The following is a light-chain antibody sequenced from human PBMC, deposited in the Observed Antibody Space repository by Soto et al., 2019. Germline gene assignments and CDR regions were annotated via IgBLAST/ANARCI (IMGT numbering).Light chain of an antibody. J-gene: IGKJ3*01. CDR2: GAS. Sequence: DIQLTQSPFFLSASVGDRVTITCRASQGIRSYLAWYQQRPGKAPELLIYGASTLRTGVASRFSGSGSGTEFTLTISSLQPEDFATYFCQQLNIWPPVFTFGRGTKVDI. CDR3: QQLNIWPPVFT. CDR1: QGIRSY. V-gene: IGKV1-9*01.